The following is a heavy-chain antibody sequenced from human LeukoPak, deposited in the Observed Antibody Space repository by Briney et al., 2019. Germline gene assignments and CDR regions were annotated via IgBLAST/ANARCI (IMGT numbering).Heavy chain of an antibody. Sequence: ASVKVSCKASGYTFTGYYMNWVRQAPGQRLEWMGWINPNSGGTNYAQKFQGRVTTTRDTSISTAYMELSRLRSDDTAVYYRARKAVACRWFDTWGQGTLVTVSS. CDR2: INPNSGGT. D-gene: IGHD6-19*01. CDR3: ARKAVACRWFDT. V-gene: IGHV1-2*02. CDR1: GYTFTGYY. J-gene: IGHJ5*02.